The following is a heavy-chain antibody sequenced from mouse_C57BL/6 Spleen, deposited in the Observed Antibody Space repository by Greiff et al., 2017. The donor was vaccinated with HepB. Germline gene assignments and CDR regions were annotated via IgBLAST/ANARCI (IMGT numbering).Heavy chain of an antibody. CDR1: GYTFTSYW. CDR3: ARRDYGSSYGYIDV. CDR2: IHPNSGST. D-gene: IGHD1-1*01. J-gene: IGHJ1*03. V-gene: IGHV1-64*01. Sequence: QVQLQQPGAELVKPGASVKLSCKASGYTFTSYWMHWVKQRPGQGLEWIGMIHPNSGSTNYNEKFKSKATLTVDKSSSTAYMQLSSLTSEDSAVYYCARRDYGSSYGYIDVWGTGTTVTVSS.